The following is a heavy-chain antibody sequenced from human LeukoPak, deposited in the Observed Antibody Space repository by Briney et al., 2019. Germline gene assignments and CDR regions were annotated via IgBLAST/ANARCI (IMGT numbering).Heavy chain of an antibody. CDR1: GFTVSSNY. D-gene: IGHD2-15*01. Sequence: PGGSLRLSCAASGFTVSSNYMSWVRQAPGKGLEWVSSISSSSSYIYYADSVKGRFTISRDNAKNSLYLQMNSLRAEDTAVYYCARDYSVDYWGQGTLVTVPS. J-gene: IGHJ4*02. CDR2: ISSSSSYI. CDR3: ARDYSVDY. V-gene: IGHV3-21*01.